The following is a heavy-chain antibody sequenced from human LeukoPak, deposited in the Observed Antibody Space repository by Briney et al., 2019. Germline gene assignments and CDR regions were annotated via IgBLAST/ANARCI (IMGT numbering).Heavy chain of an antibody. Sequence: GGSLRLSCAASGFTFSSYWVHWVRQAPGKGLVWVSRINTDGSSTSYADSVKGRFTISRDNAKNTLYLQMNSLKTEDTAVYYCYYYDSSGYYHLDYWGQGTLVTVSS. V-gene: IGHV3-74*01. CDR2: INTDGSST. J-gene: IGHJ4*02. D-gene: IGHD3-22*01. CDR1: GFTFSSYW. CDR3: YYYDSSGYYHLDY.